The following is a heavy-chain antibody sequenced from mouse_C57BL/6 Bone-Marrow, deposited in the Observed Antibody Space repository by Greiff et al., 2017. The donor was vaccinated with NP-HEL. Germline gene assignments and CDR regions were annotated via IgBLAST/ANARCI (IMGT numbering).Heavy chain of an antibody. CDR1: GFTFSAYG. Sequence: DVMLVESGGGLVKPGGSLKLSCAASGFTFSAYGMHWVRQAPEKGLEWVAYISSGSRTIYYADTVKGRFTISRDNAKNTLFLQMTSLRSEDTAMYYCARRYRGLYYYAMDYWGQGTSVTVSS. V-gene: IGHV5-17*01. J-gene: IGHJ4*01. CDR2: ISSGSRTI. D-gene: IGHD2-12*01. CDR3: ARRYRGLYYYAMDY.